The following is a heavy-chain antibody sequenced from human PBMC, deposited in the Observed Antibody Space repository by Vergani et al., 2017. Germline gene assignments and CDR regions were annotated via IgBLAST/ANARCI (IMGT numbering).Heavy chain of an antibody. J-gene: IGHJ4*02. Sequence: EVQLVESGGGLVQPGGSLRLSCAASGFTFSSYSMNWVRQAPGKVLEWVSYISSSSSTIYYADSVKGRFTISRDNAKNSLYLQMNSLRAEDTAVYYCAREFAVDSSGSLGYWGQGTLVTVSS. V-gene: IGHV3-48*01. CDR1: GFTFSSYS. D-gene: IGHD3-22*01. CDR3: AREFAVDSSGSLGY. CDR2: ISSSSSTI.